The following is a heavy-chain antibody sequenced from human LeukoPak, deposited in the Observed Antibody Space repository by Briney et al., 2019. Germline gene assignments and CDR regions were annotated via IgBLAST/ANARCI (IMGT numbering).Heavy chain of an antibody. CDR1: GFTFSDYY. CDR2: ISSSGSTI. Sequence: PGGSLRLSCAASGFTFSDYYMSWIRQARGKGLEWVSYISSSGSTIYYADSVKGRFTISRDNAKNSLYLQMNSLRAEDTAVYYCARDPRYCTNGVCFKGFGPWGQGTLVTVSS. J-gene: IGHJ5*02. D-gene: IGHD2-8*01. CDR3: ARDPRYCTNGVCFKGFGP. V-gene: IGHV3-11*01.